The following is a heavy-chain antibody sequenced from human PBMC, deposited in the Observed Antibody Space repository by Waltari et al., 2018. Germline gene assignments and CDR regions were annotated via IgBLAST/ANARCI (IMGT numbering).Heavy chain of an antibody. CDR3: ARRAPRAPCDY. CDR2: INHSGST. V-gene: IGHV4-34*01. J-gene: IGHJ4*02. Sequence: QVQLQQWGAGLLKPSETLSLTCAVYGGSFSGYYWSWIRKPPGKGLEWIGEINHSGSTNYNPSLKSRVTISVDTSKNQFSLKLSSVTAADTAVYYCARRAPRAPCDYWGQGTLVTVSS. CDR1: GGSFSGYY. D-gene: IGHD3-10*01.